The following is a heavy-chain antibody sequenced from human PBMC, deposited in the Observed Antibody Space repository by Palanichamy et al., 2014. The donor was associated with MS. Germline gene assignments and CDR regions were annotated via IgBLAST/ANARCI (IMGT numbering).Heavy chain of an antibody. CDR2: IYKTGAT. V-gene: IGHV4-61*02. CDR3: ARDEAPAHSSEWYPVLDS. D-gene: IGHD3-3*01. J-gene: IGHJ4*02. CDR1: GDPISSASFY. Sequence: QVQLQESGPGLVKPSETLSLTCTVSGDPISSASFYWSWVRQPAGKGLEYTGRIYKTGATNYNPIPSLQSRVTISMETSKNQFSLRLTSVTAADTAVYYCARDEAPAHSSEWYPVLDSWGQGTLVTVSS.